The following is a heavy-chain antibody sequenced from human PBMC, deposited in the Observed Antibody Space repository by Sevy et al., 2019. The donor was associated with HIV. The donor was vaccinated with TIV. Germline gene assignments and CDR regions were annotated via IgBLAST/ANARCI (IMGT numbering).Heavy chain of an antibody. CDR2: ISGSGGST. Sequence: GGSLRLSCAASGFTFSSYAMSWVRQAPGKGLEWVSAISGSGGSTYYAASVKGRFTISRDNSKNTLDLQMNSLRAEDTAVYYCAKDGSRGSYGGAFDIWGQGTMVTVSS. CDR3: AKDGSRGSYGGAFDI. V-gene: IGHV3-23*01. CDR1: GFTFSSYA. J-gene: IGHJ3*02. D-gene: IGHD1-26*01.